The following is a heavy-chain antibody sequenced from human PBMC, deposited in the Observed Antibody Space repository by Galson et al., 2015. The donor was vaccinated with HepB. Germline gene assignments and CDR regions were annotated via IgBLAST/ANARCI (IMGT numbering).Heavy chain of an antibody. CDR3: ARGSSSWAYYYYYYYMDV. CDR1: GFTFSSYG. CDR2: ISYDGSNK. D-gene: IGHD6-13*01. Sequence: SLRLSCAASGFTFSSYGMHWVRQAPGKGLEWVAVISYDGSNKYYADSVKGRFTISRDNSKNTLYLQMNSLRAEDTAVYYCARGSSSWAYYYYYYYMDVWGKGTTVTVSS. J-gene: IGHJ6*03. V-gene: IGHV3-30*03.